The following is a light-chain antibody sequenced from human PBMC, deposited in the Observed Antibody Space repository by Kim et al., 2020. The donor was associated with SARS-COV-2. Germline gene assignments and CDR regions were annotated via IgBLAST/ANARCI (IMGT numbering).Light chain of an antibody. CDR2: AAS. V-gene: IGKV3-20*01. Sequence: APGERATLSCRASQIVTGNSLAWYPQKPGQAPSLLIFAASSRATGIPDRFSGSGSGTDFTLSISRLEPEDFAVYHCQQYASAPRSFGQGTKVDIK. J-gene: IGKJ1*01. CDR1: QIVTGNS. CDR3: QQYASAPRS.